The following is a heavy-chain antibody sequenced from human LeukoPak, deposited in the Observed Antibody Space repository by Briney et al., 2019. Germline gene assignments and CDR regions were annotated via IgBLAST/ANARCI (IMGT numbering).Heavy chain of an antibody. Sequence: GGSLRLSCAASGFTVSSKYMSWVRQTPGKGLEWVSGIYSGGSTYYADSVKGGFTISRHNSKNTVYLQMNSLRAEDTAVYYCARTPGGNHAISLDIWGQGTMVTVSS. CDR1: GFTVSSKY. D-gene: IGHD1-14*01. CDR3: ARTPGGNHAISLDI. J-gene: IGHJ3*02. CDR2: IYSGGST. V-gene: IGHV3-53*04.